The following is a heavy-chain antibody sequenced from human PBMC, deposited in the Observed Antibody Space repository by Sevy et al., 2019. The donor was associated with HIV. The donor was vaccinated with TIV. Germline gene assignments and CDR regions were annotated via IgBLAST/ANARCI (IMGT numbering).Heavy chain of an antibody. J-gene: IGHJ4*02. CDR3: TRALATADTPEYYFDY. Sequence: GGSLRLSCTSSGFTFGDYTMSWFRQAPGKGLEWVAFIRRNSHEPYGGTTEYAASVKGRFTISRDDSKRIAYLHMNSLKTEDTAVYYCTRALATADTPEYYFDYWGQGILVTVSS. V-gene: IGHV3-49*03. D-gene: IGHD5-12*01. CDR2: IRRNSHEPYGGTT. CDR1: GFTFGDYT.